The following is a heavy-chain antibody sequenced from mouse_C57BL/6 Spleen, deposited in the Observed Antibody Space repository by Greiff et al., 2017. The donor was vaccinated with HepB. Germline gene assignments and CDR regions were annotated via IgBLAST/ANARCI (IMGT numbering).Heavy chain of an antibody. CDR3: ARRGTTGYFDG. CDR1: GYTFTSYW. V-gene: IGHV1-69*01. CDR2: IDPSDSYT. J-gene: IGHJ1*03. D-gene: IGHD1-1*01. Sequence: VQLQQPGAELVMPGASVKLSCKASGYTFTSYWMHWVKQRPGQGLEWIGEIDPSDSYTNYNQKFKGKSTLTVDKSSSTAYMQLSSLTSEDSAVYYCARRGTTGYFDGWGTGTTVTVSS.